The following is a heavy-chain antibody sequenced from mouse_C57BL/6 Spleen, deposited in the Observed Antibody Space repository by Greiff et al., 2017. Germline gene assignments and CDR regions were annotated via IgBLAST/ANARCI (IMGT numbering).Heavy chain of an antibody. CDR3: ARKEYIYAMDY. D-gene: IGHD1-3*01. Sequence: VQLQQSVAELVKPGASVKLSCKASGYTFTSYWMHWVKQRPGQGLEWIGMIHPNSGSTNYNEKFKSKATLTVDKSSSTAYMQLSSLTSEDSAVYYCARKEYIYAMDYWGQGTSVTVSS. CDR2: IHPNSGST. CDR1: GYTFTSYW. J-gene: IGHJ4*01. V-gene: IGHV1-64*01.